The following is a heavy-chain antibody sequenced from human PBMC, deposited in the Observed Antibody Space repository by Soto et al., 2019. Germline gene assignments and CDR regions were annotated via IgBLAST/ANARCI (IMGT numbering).Heavy chain of an antibody. CDR2: INHSGST. D-gene: IGHD3-3*01. Sequence: SETLSLTCAVYGGSFSDFYWTWIRQPPGKGLEWIGEINHSGSTNYNPSLKSRVAISVDTSKNQFSLNLTSVTAADAAVYYCARVSYYDFWSGYPDLGMDVWGQGTTVTVSS. CDR3: ARVSYYDFWSGYPDLGMDV. CDR1: GGSFSDFY. J-gene: IGHJ6*02. V-gene: IGHV4-34*01.